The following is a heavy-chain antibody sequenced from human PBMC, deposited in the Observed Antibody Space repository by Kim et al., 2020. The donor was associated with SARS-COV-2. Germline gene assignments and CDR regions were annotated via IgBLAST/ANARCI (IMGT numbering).Heavy chain of an antibody. CDR2: ISDIAST. J-gene: IGHJ1*01. CDR3: VRDLGYCSTPSCSPMGH. V-gene: IGHV4-59*01. CDR1: GGSISVYY. Sequence: SETLSLTCTISGGSISVYYWNWIRQSPGKGLEWIGYISDIASTNYNPSLKSRVTISVDRSKNQFSLSLKSVTAADTALYYCVRDLGYCSTPSCSPMGHWGQGTLVTVSS. D-gene: IGHD2-2*01.